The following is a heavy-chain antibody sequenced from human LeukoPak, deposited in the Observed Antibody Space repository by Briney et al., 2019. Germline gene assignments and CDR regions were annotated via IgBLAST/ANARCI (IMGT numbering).Heavy chain of an antibody. J-gene: IGHJ2*01. Sequence: PSETLSLTCVVSAYSISSGYYWGWIRQPPGQGLEWIGSISYSGSTYYNPSLKSRVTISVDTSKNQFSLKLSSVTAADTAVYYCAKQPRFCSGGSCYSHWDFDLWGRGTLVTVSS. V-gene: IGHV4-38-2*01. CDR3: AKQPRFCSGGSCYSHWDFDL. CDR1: AYSISSGYY. D-gene: IGHD2-15*01. CDR2: ISYSGST.